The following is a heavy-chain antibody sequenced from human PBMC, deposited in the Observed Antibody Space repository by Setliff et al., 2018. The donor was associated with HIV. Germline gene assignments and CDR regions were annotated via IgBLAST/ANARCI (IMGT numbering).Heavy chain of an antibody. J-gene: IGHJ4*02. CDR2: IHSSGST. Sequence: PSETLSLTCTVSGDSIISSRNFWGWIRQPPGKGLEWIGNIHSSGSTYYSPSLKSRVFISVDLSINQFSLKLHSVTAADTAVYYCASGEDSGTYGEPYDSWGQGALVTVSS. D-gene: IGHD1-26*01. V-gene: IGHV4-39*01. CDR1: GDSIISSRNF. CDR3: ASGEDSGTYGEPYDS.